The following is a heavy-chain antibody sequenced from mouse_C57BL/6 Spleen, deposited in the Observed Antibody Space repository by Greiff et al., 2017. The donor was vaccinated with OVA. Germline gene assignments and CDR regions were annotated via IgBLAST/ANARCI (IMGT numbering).Heavy chain of an antibody. V-gene: IGHV6-6*01. CDR3: TRGGLRREGYFDY. D-gene: IGHD2-4*01. Sequence: EVKLMESGGGLVQPGGSMKLSCAASGFTFSDAWMDWVRQSPEKGLEWVVEIRNKANNNATYYVESVKGRFTISRDDSKSSVYLQMNSLRAEDTGIYYCTRGGLRREGYFDYWGQGTTLTVSS. J-gene: IGHJ2*01. CDR2: IRNKANNNAT. CDR1: GFTFSDAW.